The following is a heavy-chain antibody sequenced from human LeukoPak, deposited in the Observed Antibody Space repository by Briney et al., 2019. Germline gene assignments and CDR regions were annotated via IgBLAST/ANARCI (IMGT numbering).Heavy chain of an antibody. D-gene: IGHD6-19*01. J-gene: IGHJ4*02. Sequence: PSETLSLTCTVSGGSISSYYWSWILQPPGKGLEWIGYIYYCGSTNYNPSLKSRVTISVDTSKNQFSLKLSSVTAADTAVYYCAREYSSGWLDYWGQGTLVTVSS. V-gene: IGHV4-59*01. CDR3: AREYSSGWLDY. CDR1: GGSISSYY. CDR2: IYYCGST.